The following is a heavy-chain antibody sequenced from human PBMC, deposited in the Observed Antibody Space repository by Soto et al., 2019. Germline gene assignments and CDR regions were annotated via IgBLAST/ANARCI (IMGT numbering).Heavy chain of an antibody. CDR3: ARSGYSYGRNWFDP. CDR1: EFTFSSYS. CDR2: ISSTSSYI. V-gene: IGHV3-21*01. J-gene: IGHJ5*02. Sequence: GGSLRLSCAASEFTFSSYSMNWVRQAPGKGLEWVSYISSTSSYIYYADSVKGRFTISRDNAKNSLYLQMNSLRAEDTAVYYCARSGYSYGRNWFDPWGQGTLVTVSS. D-gene: IGHD5-18*01.